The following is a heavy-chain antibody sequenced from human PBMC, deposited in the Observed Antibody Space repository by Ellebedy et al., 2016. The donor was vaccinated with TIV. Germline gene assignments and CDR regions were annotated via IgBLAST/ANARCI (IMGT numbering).Heavy chain of an antibody. J-gene: IGHJ4*02. CDR2: INGYNGNT. Sequence: AASVKVSCKAAGYTFPTYGITWVRQAPGQGLEWMGWINGYNGNTNYAQKFQGRATMTTDTPTSTAYLELRSLISDDTAVYFSAREVARTAVTTAKYFDNWGQGTLVTVSS. D-gene: IGHD4-17*01. CDR1: GYTFPTYG. V-gene: IGHV1-18*04. CDR3: AREVARTAVTTAKYFDN.